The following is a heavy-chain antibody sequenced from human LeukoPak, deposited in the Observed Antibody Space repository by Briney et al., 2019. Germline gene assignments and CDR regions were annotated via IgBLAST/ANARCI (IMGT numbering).Heavy chain of an antibody. V-gene: IGHV4-59*01. J-gene: IGHJ5*02. CDR2: IYYSGST. CDR3: ARDIAVAGIGWFDP. CDR1: GGSISSYY. Sequence: SETLSLTCTVSGGSISSYYWSWIRQPPGKGLEWIGYIYYSGSTNYNPSLKSRVTISVDTSKNQFSLKLSPVTAADTAVYYCARDIAVAGIGWFDPWGQGTLVTVSS. D-gene: IGHD6-19*01.